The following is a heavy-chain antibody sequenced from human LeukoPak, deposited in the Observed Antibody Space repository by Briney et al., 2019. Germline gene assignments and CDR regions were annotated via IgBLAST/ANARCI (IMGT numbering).Heavy chain of an antibody. D-gene: IGHD1-26*01. CDR1: GGSISSSTDY. J-gene: IGHJ4*02. CDR2: IYYSGST. V-gene: IGHV4-39*01. Sequence: SETLSLTCSVSGGSISSSTDYWGWIRQPPGKGLEWIGSIYYSGSTYYNPSLKSRVTISVDTSKNQFSLKLSSVTAADTAVYYCARHGVGVGYWGQGTLVTVSS. CDR3: ARHGVGVGY.